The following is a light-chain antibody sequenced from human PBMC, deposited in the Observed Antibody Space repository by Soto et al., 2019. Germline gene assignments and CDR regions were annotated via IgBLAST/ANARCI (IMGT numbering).Light chain of an antibody. V-gene: IGKV3-15*01. CDR2: DAS. CDR1: QNVGSK. CDR3: QQYNNWPMYT. J-gene: IGKJ2*01. Sequence: IVMTQSPATLSVSPGERATLSCRASQNVGSKLGWYQQKPGQAPRLLIYDASNRATGIPVRFSGSGSGTEFTLTISSLQSEDFAVYYCQQYNNWPMYTFGEGTKVEIK.